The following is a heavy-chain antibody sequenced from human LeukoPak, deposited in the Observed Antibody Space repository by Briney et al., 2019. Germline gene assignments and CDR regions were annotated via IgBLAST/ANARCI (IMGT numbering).Heavy chain of an antibody. D-gene: IGHD2-15*01. CDR2: INSDGSST. J-gene: IGHJ6*03. CDR1: GFTFSSYW. V-gene: IGHV3-74*01. CDR3: AKNGDRGAYCSGGTCYPYYYYYMDV. Sequence: GGSLRLSCAASGFTFSSYWMHWVRQAPGKGLVWVSRINSDGSSTSYADSVKGRFTISRDNAKNTLYLQMNSLRAEDTAIYYCAKNGDRGAYCSGGTCYPYYYYYMDVWGKGTTVTISS.